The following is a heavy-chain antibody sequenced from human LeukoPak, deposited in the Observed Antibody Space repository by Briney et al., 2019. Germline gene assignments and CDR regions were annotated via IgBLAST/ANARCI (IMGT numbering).Heavy chain of an antibody. J-gene: IGHJ4*02. CDR2: SRTSATT. CDR3: ARLRVSGSYHYCFDY. V-gene: IGHV4-4*09. D-gene: IGHD5-12*01. Sequence: SETLSLTCTVSNDTISRYHWRWVRHPPAPAMEWSGHSRTSATTTYNLALKSRLTMAIDTSKNHFTLNLSSVTAADTAVYYWARLRVSGSYHYCFDYWGQGTLGTVSS. CDR1: NDTISRYH.